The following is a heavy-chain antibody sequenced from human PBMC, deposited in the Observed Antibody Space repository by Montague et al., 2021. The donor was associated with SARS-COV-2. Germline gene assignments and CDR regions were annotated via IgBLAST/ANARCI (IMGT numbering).Heavy chain of an antibody. V-gene: IGHV4-39*01. D-gene: IGHD3-16*02. CDR1: GGSFSSSSYY. Sequence: SETLSLTCSVSGGSFSSSSYYWGWIRQPPGKGPEWIGSIYYSGSTNYNPSLKSRVTMSVDTSKKQFSLRLTSVTAADTAVYYRARHRAYYDVVWGDHRYARGYWGQGTLVTVSS. CDR2: IYYSGST. J-gene: IGHJ4*02. CDR3: ARHRAYYDVVWGDHRYARGY.